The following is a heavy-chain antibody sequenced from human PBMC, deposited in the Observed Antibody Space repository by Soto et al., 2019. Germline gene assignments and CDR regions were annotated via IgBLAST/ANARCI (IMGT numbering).Heavy chain of an antibody. CDR1: GFSLSTSGVG. J-gene: IGHJ4*02. V-gene: IGHV2-5*01. Sequence: GSGPTLVNPTQTLTLTCTFSGFSLSTSGVGVGWIRQPPGKALEWLALIYWNDDKRYSPSLKSRLTITKDTSKNQVVLTMTNMDPVDTATYYCAHLPHNWNDEYFDYWGQGTLVTVSS. CDR3: AHLPHNWNDEYFDY. D-gene: IGHD1-20*01. CDR2: IYWNDDK.